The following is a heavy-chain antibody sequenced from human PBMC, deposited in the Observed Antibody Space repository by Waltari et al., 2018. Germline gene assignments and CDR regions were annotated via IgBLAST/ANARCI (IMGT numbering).Heavy chain of an antibody. V-gene: IGHV4-38-2*01. CDR2: IYHSGST. J-gene: IGHJ4*02. CDR1: GYSISSGYY. Sequence: QVQLQESGPGLVKPSETLSLTCAVSGYSISSGYYWGWIRQPPGKGLEWIGSIYHSGSTNYNPSLKSRVTISVDTSKNQFSLKLSSVTAADTAVYYCARGNDPYSGYNFDYWGQGTLVTVSS. CDR3: ARGNDPYSGYNFDY. D-gene: IGHD5-12*01.